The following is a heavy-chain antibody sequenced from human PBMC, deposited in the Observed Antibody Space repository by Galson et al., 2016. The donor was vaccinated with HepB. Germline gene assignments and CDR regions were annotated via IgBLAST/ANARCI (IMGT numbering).Heavy chain of an antibody. V-gene: IGHV1-3*01. Sequence: SVKVSCKASGYTFSTYDMHWVRQSPGQRLEWMGYISAASGDTKYSQSFQGRVTLTRDTSATTNYMELTSLTSEATAVYYRARDLIGNLDVWGQGTTVAVSS. CDR1: GYTFSTYD. CDR3: ARDLIGNLDV. J-gene: IGHJ6*02. CDR2: ISAASGDT. D-gene: IGHD3-16*02.